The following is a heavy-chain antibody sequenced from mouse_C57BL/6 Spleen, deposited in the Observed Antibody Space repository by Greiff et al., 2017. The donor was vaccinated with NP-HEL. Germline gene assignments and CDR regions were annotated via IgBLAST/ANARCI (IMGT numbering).Heavy chain of an antibody. Sequence: QVQLQQPGAELVKPGASVKVSCKASGYTFTSYWMHWVKQRPGQGLEWIGRIHPSDSDTNYNQKFKGKATLTVDKSSSTAYMQLSSLTSEDSAVYYCAMNYYYGSSSVFDVWGTGTTVTVSS. V-gene: IGHV1-74*01. D-gene: IGHD1-1*01. CDR1: GYTFTSYW. CDR2: IHPSDSDT. CDR3: AMNYYYGSSSVFDV. J-gene: IGHJ1*03.